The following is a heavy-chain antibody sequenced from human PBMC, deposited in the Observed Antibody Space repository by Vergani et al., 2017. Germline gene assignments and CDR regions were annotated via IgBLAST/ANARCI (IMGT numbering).Heavy chain of an antibody. CDR2: ISSDGGST. J-gene: IGHJ4*02. CDR3: AGPQGTSAYYDGGFDY. V-gene: IGHV3-23*01. Sequence: EVQLLESGGGLVQPGGSLRLSCAASGFTFSTSAMTWVRQAPGKGLEWVSTISSDGGSTYYADSVKGRFTISRDNSKNTLSLQMNSLTAEDTAIYYCAGPQGTSAYYDGGFDYWGQGILVTVSS. D-gene: IGHD3-22*01. CDR1: GFTFSTSA.